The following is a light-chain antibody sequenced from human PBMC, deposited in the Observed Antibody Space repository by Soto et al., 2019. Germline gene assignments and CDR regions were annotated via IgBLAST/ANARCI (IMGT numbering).Light chain of an antibody. Sequence: IAMTQSPGTLSVSPGEGATLSCRASRNINTDMAWYQQTPGRAPRLLIYSASTRATGVPARFSGSGSGTEFTLTISSLESQDFAVYYCQQYYNRPPWTFGQGTKVDIK. CDR2: SAS. CDR1: RNINTD. J-gene: IGKJ1*01. CDR3: QQYYNRPPWT. V-gene: IGKV3-15*01.